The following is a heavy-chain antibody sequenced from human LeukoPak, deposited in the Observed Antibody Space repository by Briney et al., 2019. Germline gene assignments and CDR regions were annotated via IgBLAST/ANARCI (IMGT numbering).Heavy chain of an antibody. V-gene: IGHV4-59*12. J-gene: IGHJ4*02. CDR3: AIVYYYDSSGYPFDY. D-gene: IGHD3-22*01. CDR2: IYYSGST. CDR1: GGSISSYY. Sequence: PSETLSLTCTVSGGSISSYYWSWIRQPPGKGLEWIGYIYYSGSTNYNPSLKSRVTISVDTSKNQFSLKLSSVTAADTAVYYCAIVYYYDSSGYPFDYWGQGTLVTVSS.